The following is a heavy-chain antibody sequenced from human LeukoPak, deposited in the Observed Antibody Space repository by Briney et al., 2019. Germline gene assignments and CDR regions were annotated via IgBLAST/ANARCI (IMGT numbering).Heavy chain of an antibody. J-gene: IGHJ3*02. CDR1: GLTFNSHA. Sequence: GGSLRLSCAASGLTFNSHAMPWVRQAPGKGLDWVAAISFDGGTSFHGDPVKGRYTNSRDNSKNTLYLQMNSLRAEDTSVYYCGRGVPSSGTVGTIDIWGQGTMVTVSS. CDR2: ISFDGGTS. D-gene: IGHD6-19*01. CDR3: GRGVPSSGTVGTIDI. V-gene: IGHV3-30*04.